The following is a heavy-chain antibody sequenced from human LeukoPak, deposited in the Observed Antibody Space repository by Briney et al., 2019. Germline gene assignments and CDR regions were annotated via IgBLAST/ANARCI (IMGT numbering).Heavy chain of an antibody. Sequence: PGGSLRLSCAASGFTFSSYAMSWVRQAPGKGLERVSSISSSSSYIYYADSVKGRFTISRDNAKNSLYLQMNSLRAEDTAVYYCARAQGNLMAFDYWGQGTLVTVSS. D-gene: IGHD2-8*01. CDR2: ISSSSSYI. CDR1: GFTFSSYA. V-gene: IGHV3-21*01. J-gene: IGHJ4*02. CDR3: ARAQGNLMAFDY.